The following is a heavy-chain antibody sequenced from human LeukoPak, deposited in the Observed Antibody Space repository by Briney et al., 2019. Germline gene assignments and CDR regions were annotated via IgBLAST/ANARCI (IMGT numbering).Heavy chain of an antibody. Sequence: SETLSLTCTVSGGSISIYYWSWIRQPPGKGLEWIGYIYYSGSTNYNPSLKSRVTISVDTSKNQFSLKLSSVTAADTAVYYCARDAAAAGAFAFDIWGQGTMVTVSS. J-gene: IGHJ3*02. V-gene: IGHV4-59*01. CDR1: GGSISIYY. CDR2: IYYSGST. D-gene: IGHD6-13*01. CDR3: ARDAAAAGAFAFDI.